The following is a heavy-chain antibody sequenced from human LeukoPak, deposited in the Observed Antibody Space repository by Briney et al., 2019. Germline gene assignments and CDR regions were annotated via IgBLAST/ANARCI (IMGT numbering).Heavy chain of an antibody. D-gene: IGHD2-21*01. Sequence: ASVSLSCTAFGYTFTDHYLHWVRQAPGQGLGRMGWINTDSGDTNYAHNFHGRVTMAREASIGTDYMDLSRLTSDDTAVYYCARGYPPACCSGAACGGWAAVSIWGQGTMVTVSS. CDR3: ARGYPPACCSGAACGGWAAVSI. CDR2: INTDSGDT. V-gene: IGHV1-2*02. CDR1: GYTFTDHY. J-gene: IGHJ3*02.